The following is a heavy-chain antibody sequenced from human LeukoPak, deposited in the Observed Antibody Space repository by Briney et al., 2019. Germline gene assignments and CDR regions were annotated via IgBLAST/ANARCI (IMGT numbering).Heavy chain of an antibody. Sequence: ASVKVSCKASGYTFTSYYMHWVRQAPGQGLEWMGIINPSGGSTSYAQKFQGRATMTRDTSTSTVYMELSSLRSEDTAVYYCARDSVGAISFDYWGQGTLVTVSS. CDR1: GYTFTSYY. V-gene: IGHV1-46*01. D-gene: IGHD1-26*01. CDR3: ARDSVGAISFDY. CDR2: INPSGGST. J-gene: IGHJ4*02.